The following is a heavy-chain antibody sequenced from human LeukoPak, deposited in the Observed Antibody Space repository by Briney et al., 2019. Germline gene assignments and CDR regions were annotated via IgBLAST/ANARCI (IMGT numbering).Heavy chain of an antibody. Sequence: GGSLRLSCVGSGFTFSSYGMHWVRQAAGKGLEWVAFIRHDGSNEYYADSVKGLFTVARDNSKNTLFLQMNSLRVEEMAVYYCAKEVHPYDSGTYYFDYWGRGTLVTVSS. J-gene: IGHJ4*02. CDR1: GFTFSSYG. CDR2: IRHDGSNE. D-gene: IGHD3-10*01. CDR3: AKEVHPYDSGTYYFDY. V-gene: IGHV3-30*02.